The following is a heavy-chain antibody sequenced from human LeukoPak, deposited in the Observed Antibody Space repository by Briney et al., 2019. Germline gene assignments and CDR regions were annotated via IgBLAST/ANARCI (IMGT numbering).Heavy chain of an antibody. V-gene: IGHV4-34*01. CDR1: GGSFSGYY. D-gene: IGHD3-9*01. CDR2: INHSGST. J-gene: IGHJ6*03. Sequence: SETLSLTCAVYGGSFSGYYSSWIRQPPGKGLEWIGEINHSGSTTYNPSLRTRVTISVDTSTNQFSLKLSSVTAADTAVYYCARKLVFYYYYYMDGWGKGTTVTVSS. CDR3: ARKLVFYYYYYMDG.